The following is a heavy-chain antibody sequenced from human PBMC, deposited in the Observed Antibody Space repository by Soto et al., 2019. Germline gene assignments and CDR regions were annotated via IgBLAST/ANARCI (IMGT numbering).Heavy chain of an antibody. Sequence: TLSLTCTVSGGSISSGRYYWSWIRQYPGKGLEWIGYIYYSGSTYYNPSLKSRVTMSVNTSKNHFSLKLSSVTAADTAVFYCARGTSDYDSSGYSAFDIWGQGTMVTVSS. D-gene: IGHD3-22*01. J-gene: IGHJ3*02. CDR1: GGSISSGRYY. CDR2: IYYSGST. CDR3: ARGTSDYDSSGYSAFDI. V-gene: IGHV4-31*03.